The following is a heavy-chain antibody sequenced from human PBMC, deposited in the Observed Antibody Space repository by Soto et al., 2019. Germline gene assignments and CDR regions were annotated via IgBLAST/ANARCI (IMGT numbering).Heavy chain of an antibody. J-gene: IGHJ4*02. CDR3: ARERRWAPILY. Sequence: QVQLVQSGPEVKKPGASVKVSCKGSGYTFSNYGVTWVRQAPGQGLERRGWVSAYNRNTDYAQKFEDRATMTIDTPRNTAYLDLRGLTPDDTAVYYFARERRWAPILYWGQGTL. CDR1: GYTFSNYG. V-gene: IGHV1-18*01. CDR2: VSAYNRNT. D-gene: IGHD1-26*01.